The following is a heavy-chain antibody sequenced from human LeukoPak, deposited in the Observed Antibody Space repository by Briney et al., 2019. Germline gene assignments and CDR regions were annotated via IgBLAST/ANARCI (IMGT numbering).Heavy chain of an antibody. Sequence: SVKVSCKASGGTFSSYAISWVRQAPGQGLEWMGRIIPIFGTANYAQTFQGRVTITTDESTSTAYMELSSLRSEDTAVYYCARPAEVIDGDYDAFDIWGQGTMVTVSS. CDR1: GGTFSSYA. CDR3: ARPAEVIDGDYDAFDI. J-gene: IGHJ3*02. CDR2: IIPIFGTA. D-gene: IGHD4-17*01. V-gene: IGHV1-69*05.